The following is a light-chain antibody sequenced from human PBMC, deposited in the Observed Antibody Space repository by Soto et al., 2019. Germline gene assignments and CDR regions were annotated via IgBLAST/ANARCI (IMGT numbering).Light chain of an antibody. CDR3: QQSYSIFLT. CDR1: QSITTY. CDR2: AAS. V-gene: IGKV1-39*01. J-gene: IGKJ1*01. Sequence: DIQMTQSPSSLSASVGDRVTITFRASQSITTYLNWYQHKPGKAPKLLIYAASNLQSGVPSRFSGSGSGTDFTLTISSLQPADFATYYCQQSYSIFLTFGQGTKVEVK.